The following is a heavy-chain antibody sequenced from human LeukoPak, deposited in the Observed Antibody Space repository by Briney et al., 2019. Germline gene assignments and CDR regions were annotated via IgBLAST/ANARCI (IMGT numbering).Heavy chain of an antibody. J-gene: IGHJ4*02. Sequence: SETLSLTCTVSGGSISGGGYYWSWIRQHPGMGLEWIGYTYYSGSTYYNPSLKSRVTISVDTSKNQFSLKLSSVTAADTAVYYCAREGVAVAGTNYFDYWGQGTLVTVSS. CDR2: TYYSGST. D-gene: IGHD6-19*01. CDR1: GGSISGGGYY. CDR3: AREGVAVAGTNYFDY. V-gene: IGHV4-31*03.